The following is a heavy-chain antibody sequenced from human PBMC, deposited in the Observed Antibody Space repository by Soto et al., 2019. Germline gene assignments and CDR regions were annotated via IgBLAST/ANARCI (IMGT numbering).Heavy chain of an antibody. CDR1: GGSFSGYY. J-gene: IGHJ4*02. CDR2: INHSGST. V-gene: IGHV4-34*01. CDR3: ASKLYSSSYYLDY. Sequence: QVQLQQWGAGLLTPSETLSLTCAVYGGSFSGYYWSWIRQPPGKGLAWIGEINHSGSTNYNPSLKSRVTISVDTSKNQCALKLSSVTAADKAVYYGASKLYSSSYYLDYWGQGTPVTVSS. D-gene: IGHD6-6*01.